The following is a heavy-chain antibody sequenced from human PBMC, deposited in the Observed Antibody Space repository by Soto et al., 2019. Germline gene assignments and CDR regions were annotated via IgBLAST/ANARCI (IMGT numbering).Heavy chain of an antibody. CDR1: GYSFMKYG. Sequence: ASVKVSCKGFGYSFMKYGINWVRQAPGQGLEWAGWISPYSGYTHSAQKFHGRLTLTTDTAASTAYMELRILRSADTALYYCAREASVLIPAAQPSRFDSWGQGTLVTVSS. D-gene: IGHD2-2*01. J-gene: IGHJ4*02. V-gene: IGHV1-18*01. CDR3: AREASVLIPAAQPSRFDS. CDR2: ISPYSGYT.